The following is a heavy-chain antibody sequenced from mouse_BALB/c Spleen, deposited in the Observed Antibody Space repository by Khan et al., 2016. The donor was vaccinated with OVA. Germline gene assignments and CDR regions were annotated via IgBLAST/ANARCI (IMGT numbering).Heavy chain of an antibody. V-gene: IGHV1S137*01. CDR2: ISTYYGDA. CDR1: GYTFTDYA. Sequence: QVQLKQSGAELVRPGVSVKISCKGSGYTFTDYAMHWVKQSHAKSLEWIGVISTYYGDADYSQKFKDKATLTVDRSSSTAYMELASLTFEDSAIYYCARGGKFAYWGQGTLVTVPA. CDR3: ARGGKFAY. D-gene: IGHD1-1*02. J-gene: IGHJ3*01.